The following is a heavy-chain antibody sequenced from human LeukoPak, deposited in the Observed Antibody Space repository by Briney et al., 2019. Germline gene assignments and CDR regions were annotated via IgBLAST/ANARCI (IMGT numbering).Heavy chain of an antibody. CDR2: MNPNSGNT. V-gene: IGHV1-8*01. CDR1: GYTFTSYD. CDR3: ARGDRGYYYYGMDV. Sequence: ASVKVSCKASGYTFTSYDINWVRQATGQGLEWMGWMNPNSGNTGYARQFQGRVTMTRNTSTSTAYMELSSLRSEDTAMYYCARGDRGYYYYGMDVWGQGTTVTVSS. J-gene: IGHJ6*02.